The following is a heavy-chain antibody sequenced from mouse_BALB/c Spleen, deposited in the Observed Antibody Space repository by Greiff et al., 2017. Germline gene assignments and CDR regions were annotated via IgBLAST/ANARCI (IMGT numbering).Heavy chain of an antibody. CDR2: INPDSSTI. J-gene: IGHJ4*01. CDR3: ARPGPYAMDY. D-gene: IGHD3-3*01. Sequence: EVQGVESGGGLVQPGGSLKLSCAASGFAFSRYWMSWVRQAPGKGLEWIGEINPDSSTINYTPSLKDKFIISRDNAKNTLYLQMSKVRSEDTALYYCARPGPYAMDYWGQGTSVTVSS. CDR1: GFAFSRYW. V-gene: IGHV4-1*02.